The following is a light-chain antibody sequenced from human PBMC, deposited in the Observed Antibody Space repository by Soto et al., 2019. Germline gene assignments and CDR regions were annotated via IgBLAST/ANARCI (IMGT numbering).Light chain of an antibody. J-gene: IGKJ1*01. V-gene: IGKV3-15*01. CDR1: QSVSSSY. CDR2: GAS. CDR3: QQYYNWWT. Sequence: EIVLTQSPAILSVSPGERATLSCRASQSVSSSYLAWYQQKPGQAPRLLIYGASTRVTGIPARFSGSGSGTEFTLTISSLQSEDFAVYHCQQYYNWWTFGQGTKVDIK.